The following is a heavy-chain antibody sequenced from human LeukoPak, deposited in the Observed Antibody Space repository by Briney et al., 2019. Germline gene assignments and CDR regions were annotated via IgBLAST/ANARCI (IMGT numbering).Heavy chain of an antibody. Sequence: GGSLRLSCAASGFTFSSYVMHWVRQAPGKGLEWVAVISYDGSNKYYADSVKGRFTISRDNSKNTLYLQMNSLRAEDTAVYYCARERAYSYGSTVDYWGQGTLVTVSS. CDR3: ARERAYSYGSTVDY. CDR1: GFTFSSYV. D-gene: IGHD5-18*01. J-gene: IGHJ4*02. V-gene: IGHV3-30*14. CDR2: ISYDGSNK.